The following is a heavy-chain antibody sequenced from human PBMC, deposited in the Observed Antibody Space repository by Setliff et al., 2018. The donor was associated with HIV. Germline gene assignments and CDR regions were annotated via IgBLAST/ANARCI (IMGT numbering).Heavy chain of an antibody. Sequence: PSETLSLTCTVSGGSINSYYWNWIRQSPGKGLEWIGYIGYNGDTSYNPSLNSRVTISVDTSKIQFSPKLRSVTAADTAVYYCARGGKWLAFDYWGQGTLVTVSS. D-gene: IGHD6-19*01. CDR1: GGSINSYY. CDR3: ARGGKWLAFDY. J-gene: IGHJ4*02. CDR2: IGYNGDT. V-gene: IGHV4-59*01.